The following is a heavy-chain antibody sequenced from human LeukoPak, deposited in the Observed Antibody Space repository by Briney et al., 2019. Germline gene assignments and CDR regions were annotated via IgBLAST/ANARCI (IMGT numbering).Heavy chain of an antibody. J-gene: IGHJ3*02. CDR1: GFIFSDYV. CDR3: ARDKRLQGAFDI. CDR2: ISYDGSNK. Sequence: GGSLRLSCAASGFIFSDYVMHWVRQAPGKGLEWVAVISYDGSNKYYADSVKGRLTISRDNSNNTLYVQINVLRVGDTAMYYCARDKRLQGAFDIWGQGTFVTVSS. V-gene: IGHV3-30-3*01.